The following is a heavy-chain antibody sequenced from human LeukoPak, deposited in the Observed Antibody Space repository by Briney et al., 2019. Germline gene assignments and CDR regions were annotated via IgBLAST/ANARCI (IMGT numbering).Heavy chain of an antibody. Sequence: GALRLSCAASGFTFSSYAMSWVRQAPGKGLEWVSAISGSGGSTYYADSVKGRFTISRDNSKNTLYLQMNSLRAEDTAVYYCAKASRDGYNFDFDYWGQGTLVTVSS. J-gene: IGHJ4*02. CDR1: GFTFSSYA. CDR2: ISGSGGST. CDR3: AKASRDGYNFDFDY. D-gene: IGHD5-24*01. V-gene: IGHV3-23*01.